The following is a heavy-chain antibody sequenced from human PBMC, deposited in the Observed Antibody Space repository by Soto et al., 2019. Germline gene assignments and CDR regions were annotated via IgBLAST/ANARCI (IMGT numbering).Heavy chain of an antibody. V-gene: IGHV3-13*01. D-gene: IGHD6-13*01. CDR2: ISVGGHT. CDR1: GFTFSSYD. CDR3: ARERDSYSVPSQECHY. Sequence: EVQLVESGGGLVQPGGSLRLSCSASGFTFSSYDMHWVRQVAGKGLEWVSAISVGGHTFYADSLEGRFTISRDNAKNSLYLQMNSLRAEDTAVYYCARERDSYSVPSQECHYWGQGTLVTVSS. J-gene: IGHJ4*02.